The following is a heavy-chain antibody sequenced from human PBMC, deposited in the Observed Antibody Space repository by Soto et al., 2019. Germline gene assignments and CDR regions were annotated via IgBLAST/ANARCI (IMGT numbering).Heavy chain of an antibody. D-gene: IGHD4-4*01. J-gene: IGHJ4*02. V-gene: IGHV1-18*01. CDR2: ISAYNGNT. CDR3: ARGSNPNRLFYFDY. Sequence: QVQLVQSGAEVKKPGASVKVSCKASGYTFTSYGISWVRQAPGQGREWMGWISAYNGNTNYAQKLQGRVIMTTDTSTGTAYLELRSLRSNDTAVYNCARGSNPNRLFYFDYWGQRTLVTVSS. CDR1: GYTFTSYG.